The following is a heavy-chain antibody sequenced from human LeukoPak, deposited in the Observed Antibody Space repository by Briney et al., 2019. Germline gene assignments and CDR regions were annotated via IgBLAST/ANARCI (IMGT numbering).Heavy chain of an antibody. J-gene: IGHJ4*02. V-gene: IGHV1-46*01. Sequence: ASVKVSCKASGYTFTSYYMHWVRQAPGQGLEWMGIINPSGGSTSYAQKFQGRVTMTRDMSTSTVYMELSSLRSEDTAVYYCARAFGKTPFDYWGQGTLVTVSS. CDR3: ARAFGKTPFDY. CDR1: GYTFTSYY. CDR2: INPSGGST. D-gene: IGHD3-16*01.